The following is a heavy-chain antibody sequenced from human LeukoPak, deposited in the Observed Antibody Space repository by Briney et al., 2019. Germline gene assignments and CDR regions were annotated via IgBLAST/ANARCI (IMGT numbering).Heavy chain of an antibody. CDR2: ISSSSSTI. D-gene: IGHD2-15*01. V-gene: IGHV3-48*04. CDR1: GFTFSSYS. CDR3: AKRGSCRGGSCYPHYFDY. J-gene: IGHJ4*02. Sequence: GGSLRLSCAASGFTFSSYSMNWVRQAPGKGLEWVSYISSSSSTIYYADSVKGRFTISRDNAKNSLYLQMNSLRPEDTAVYYCAKRGSCRGGSCYPHYFDYWGQGTLVAVSS.